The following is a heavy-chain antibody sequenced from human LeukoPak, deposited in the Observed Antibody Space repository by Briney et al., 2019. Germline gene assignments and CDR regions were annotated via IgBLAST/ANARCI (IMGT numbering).Heavy chain of an antibody. CDR2: IYYSGST. V-gene: IGHV4-39*07. J-gene: IGHJ4*02. CDR1: GGSISSSSYY. Sequence: PSETLSLTCTVSGGSISSSSYYWGWIRQPPGKGLEWIGSIYYSGSTYYNPSLKSRVTISVDTSKNQFSLKLSSVTAADTAVYYCARDDSSFFDYWGQGTLVTVSS. D-gene: IGHD6-13*01. CDR3: ARDDSSFFDY.